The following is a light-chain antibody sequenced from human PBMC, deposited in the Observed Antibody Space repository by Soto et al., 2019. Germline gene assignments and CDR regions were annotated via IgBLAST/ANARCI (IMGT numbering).Light chain of an antibody. Sequence: EIVITQSPSTLSVSPGGRATLSCRASQSISDTLAWYQQKPGQAPRLLIHGASTGATGFPARFSGSGSGTDFTLTISSLQSEDSAVYYCQQYDNWPWTFGQGTKVDIK. CDR3: QQYDNWPWT. CDR1: QSISDT. V-gene: IGKV3-15*01. CDR2: GAS. J-gene: IGKJ1*01.